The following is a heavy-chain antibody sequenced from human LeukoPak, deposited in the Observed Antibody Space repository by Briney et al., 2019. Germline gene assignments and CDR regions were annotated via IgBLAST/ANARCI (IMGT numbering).Heavy chain of an antibody. J-gene: IGHJ6*03. D-gene: IGHD3-10*01. Sequence: ASVKVSCKASGYTFTSYDISWVRQATGQGLEWMGWMNPNSGNTGYAQKFQGRVTITRNTSISTAYMELSSLRSEDTAVYYCARGDYGSRGDYYYYYMDVWGKGTTVTVSS. CDR2: MNPNSGNT. CDR3: ARGDYGSRGDYYYYYMDV. CDR1: GYTFTSYD. V-gene: IGHV1-8*03.